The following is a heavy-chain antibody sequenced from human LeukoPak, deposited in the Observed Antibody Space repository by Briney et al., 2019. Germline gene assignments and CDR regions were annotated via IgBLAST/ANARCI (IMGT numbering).Heavy chain of an antibody. V-gene: IGHV1-18*01. CDR2: ISAYNGNT. CDR1: GYTFTSYG. J-gene: IGHJ4*02. Sequence: ASVKVSCKASGYTFTSYGISWVRQAPGQGLEWMGWISAYNGNTNYAQKLQGRVTMTTDTSTSTAYMELRSLRSDDTAVYYCARDSKRITMIAAPPADYWGQGTLVTVSS. D-gene: IGHD3-22*01. CDR3: ARDSKRITMIAAPPADY.